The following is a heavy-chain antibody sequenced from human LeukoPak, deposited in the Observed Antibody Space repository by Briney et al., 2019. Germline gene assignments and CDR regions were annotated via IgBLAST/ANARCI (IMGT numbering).Heavy chain of an antibody. Sequence: SETLSLTCTVSGVSISTYYWSWIRQPPGKGLEWIGYIYSSGSTNYNPSLRSRVTISIDTSKNQFSLKLSSVTAADTAVYYCATDWDCSGGSCYSPWGQGTLVTVSS. V-gene: IGHV4-59*01. CDR3: ATDWDCSGGSCYSP. CDR1: GVSISTYY. D-gene: IGHD2-15*01. J-gene: IGHJ5*02. CDR2: IYSSGST.